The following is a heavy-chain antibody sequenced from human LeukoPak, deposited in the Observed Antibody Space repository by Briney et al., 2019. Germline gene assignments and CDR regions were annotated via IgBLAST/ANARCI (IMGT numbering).Heavy chain of an antibody. CDR2: IIPIFGTA. J-gene: IGHJ6*02. Sequence: SVKVSCKASGGTFGKYAISWVRQAPGQGLEWMGGIIPIFGTANYAQKFQGSVTITADESTSTAYMELSSLRSEDTAVYYCARPFDSSGYYYGMGVWGQGTTVTVSS. V-gene: IGHV1-69*13. CDR3: ARPFDSSGYYYGMGV. D-gene: IGHD3-22*01. CDR1: GGTFGKYA.